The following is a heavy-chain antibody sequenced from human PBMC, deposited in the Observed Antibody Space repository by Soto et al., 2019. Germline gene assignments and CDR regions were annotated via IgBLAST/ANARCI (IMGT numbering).Heavy chain of an antibody. D-gene: IGHD1-26*01. J-gene: IGHJ5*02. CDR2: IWYDGSNK. CDR3: ARGGGVGAGP. Sequence: PGGSLRLSCAASGFTFSNYGMHRVRQAPGKGLEWVEVIWYDGSNKYYADSVKGRFTISRDNSRNTLYLQMNSLRAEDTAVYYCARGGGVGAGPWGQGTLVTVSS. V-gene: IGHV3-33*01. CDR1: GFTFSNYG.